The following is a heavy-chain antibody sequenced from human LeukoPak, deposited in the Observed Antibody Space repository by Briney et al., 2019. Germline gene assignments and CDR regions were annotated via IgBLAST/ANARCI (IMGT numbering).Heavy chain of an antibody. CDR1: GFTVSSNS. V-gene: IGHV3-66*01. Sequence: PGGSLRLSCAASGFTVSSNSMSWVRQAPGKGLEWVSIIYSGGSTYNADSVKGRFTISRDNAKNTLYLQINTLRAEDTAVYYCASLDYWGQGTPVTVSS. CDR2: IYSGGST. CDR3: ASLDY. J-gene: IGHJ4*02.